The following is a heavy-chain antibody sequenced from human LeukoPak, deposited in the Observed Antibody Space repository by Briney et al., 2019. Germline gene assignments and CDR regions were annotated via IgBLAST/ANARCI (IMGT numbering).Heavy chain of an antibody. D-gene: IGHD3-22*01. Sequence: SATLSLTSAVYGGSFSGYYWSWIRPPPGKGLEWIGEINHSGSTNYNPSLKSRVTISVDTSKNQFSLKLSSVIAADTAVYYCARGLNDSTGYPYFDYWGQGTMVTVSS. CDR2: INHSGST. CDR3: ARGLNDSTGYPYFDY. V-gene: IGHV4-34*01. J-gene: IGHJ4*02. CDR1: GGSFSGYY.